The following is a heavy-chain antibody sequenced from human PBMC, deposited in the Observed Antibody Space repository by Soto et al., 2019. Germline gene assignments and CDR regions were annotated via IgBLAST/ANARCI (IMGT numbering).Heavy chain of an antibody. V-gene: IGHV4-59*01. J-gene: IGHJ5*02. CDR3: ARSEQWLVHWFDP. D-gene: IGHD6-19*01. Sequence: SETLSLTCTVSGGSISSYYWSWIRQPPGKGLEWIGYIYYSGSTNYNPSLKSRVTISVDTSKNQFSLKLSSVTAADTAVYYCARSEQWLVHWFDPWGQGTLVTVSS. CDR1: GGSISSYY. CDR2: IYYSGST.